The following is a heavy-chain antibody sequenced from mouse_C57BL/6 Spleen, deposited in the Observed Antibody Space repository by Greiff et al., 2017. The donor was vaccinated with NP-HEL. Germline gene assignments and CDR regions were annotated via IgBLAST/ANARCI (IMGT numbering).Heavy chain of an antibody. V-gene: IGHV1-53*01. CDR1: GYTFTSYW. CDR2: INPSNGGT. CDR3: ARGTYDYYWYFDV. Sequence: VQLQQPGTELVKPGASVKLSCKASGYTFTSYWMHWVKQRPGQGLEWIGNINPSNGGTNYNEKFKSKATLTVDKSSSTAYMQLSSLTSGDSAVYYCARGTYDYYWYFDVWGTGTTVTVSS. J-gene: IGHJ1*03. D-gene: IGHD2-4*01.